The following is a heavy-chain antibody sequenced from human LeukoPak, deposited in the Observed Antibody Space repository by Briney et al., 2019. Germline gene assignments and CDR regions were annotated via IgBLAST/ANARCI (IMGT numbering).Heavy chain of an antibody. D-gene: IGHD6-13*01. V-gene: IGHV3-21*01. J-gene: IGHJ3*02. Sequence: GGSLRLSCAASGFTFSSYGMHWVRQAPGKGLEWVSSISGSSSYIYYADSVKGRFTISRDNAKNSLYLQMNSLRAEDTAVYYCARDSKGRAFDIWGQGTMVTVSS. CDR3: ARDSKGRAFDI. CDR2: ISGSSSYI. CDR1: GFTFSSYG.